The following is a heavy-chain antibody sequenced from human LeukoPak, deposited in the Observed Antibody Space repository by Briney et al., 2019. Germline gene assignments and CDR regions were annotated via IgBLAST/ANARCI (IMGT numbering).Heavy chain of an antibody. V-gene: IGHV3-23*01. CDR1: GFTFSSYA. Sequence: GGTLRLSCAASGFTFSSYAMSWVRQAPGKGLELVSASSGSGGSTYYADSVKGRFTISRDNSKNTLYLQMNSLRAEDTAVYYCAKVPTVPSYYFDYWGQGTLVTVSS. CDR3: AKVPTVPSYYFDY. J-gene: IGHJ4*02. D-gene: IGHD3-10*01. CDR2: SSGSGGST.